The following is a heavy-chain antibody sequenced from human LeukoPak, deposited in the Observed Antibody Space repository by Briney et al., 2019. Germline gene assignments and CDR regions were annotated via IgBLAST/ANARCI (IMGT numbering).Heavy chain of an antibody. V-gene: IGHV4-39*07. CDR3: ARGVGAHSPDYDYVWGSYRYTGGFDY. CDR1: GGSISSSSYY. Sequence: PSETLSLTCTVSGGSISSSSYYRGWIRQPPGKGLEWIGEINHSGSTNYNPSLKSRVTISVDTSKKQFSLKLSSVTAADTAVYYCARGVGAHSPDYDYVWGSYRYTGGFDYWGQGTLVTVSS. J-gene: IGHJ4*02. CDR2: INHSGST. D-gene: IGHD3-16*02.